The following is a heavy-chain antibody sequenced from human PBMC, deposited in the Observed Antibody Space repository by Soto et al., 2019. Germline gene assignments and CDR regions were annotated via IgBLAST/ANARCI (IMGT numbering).Heavy chain of an antibody. CDR2: ISYDGSNK. CDR1: GFTFSSYG. D-gene: IGHD3-16*02. CDR3: AKADYVWGSYRSVGYCGY. J-gene: IGHJ4*02. Sequence: QVQLVESGGGVVQPGRSLRLSCAASGFTFSSYGMHWVRQAPGKGLEWVAVISYDGSNKYYADSVKGRFTISRDNSKNTLYLQMNSLGAEDTAEYYCAKADYVWGSYRSVGYCGYWGQGTLVTVAS. V-gene: IGHV3-30*18.